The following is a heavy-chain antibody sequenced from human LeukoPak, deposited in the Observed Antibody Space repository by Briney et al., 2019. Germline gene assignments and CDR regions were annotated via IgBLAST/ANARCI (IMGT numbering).Heavy chain of an antibody. CDR2: IIPIFGTA. J-gene: IGHJ6*03. V-gene: IGHV1-69*06. CDR1: GYTFTSYA. CDR3: ARYGDYLPYYYYYYMDV. D-gene: IGHD4-17*01. Sequence: SVKVSCKASGYTFTSYAISWVRQAPGQGLEWMGGIIPIFGTANYAQKFQGRVTITADKSTSTAYMELSSLRSEDTALYYCARYGDYLPYYYYYYMDVWGKGTTVTVSS.